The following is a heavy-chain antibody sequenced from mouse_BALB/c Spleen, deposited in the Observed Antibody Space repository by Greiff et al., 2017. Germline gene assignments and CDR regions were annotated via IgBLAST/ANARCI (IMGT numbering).Heavy chain of an antibody. Sequence: VHVKQSGTVLARPGASVKMSCKASGYTFTSYWMHWVKQRPGQGLEWIGAIYPGNSDTSYNQKFKGKAKLTAVTSTSTAYMELSSLTNEDSAVYYCTREYGNYFAWFAYWGQGTLVTVSA. V-gene: IGHV1-5*01. CDR2: IYPGNSDT. CDR1: GYTFTSYW. J-gene: IGHJ3*01. CDR3: TREYGNYFAWFAY. D-gene: IGHD2-10*02.